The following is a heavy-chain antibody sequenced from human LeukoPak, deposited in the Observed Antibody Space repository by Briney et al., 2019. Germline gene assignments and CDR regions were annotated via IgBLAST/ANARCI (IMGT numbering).Heavy chain of an antibody. D-gene: IGHD3-10*01. Sequence: PGGSLRLSCAASGFTFSSYAMSWIRQPPGKGLEWIGEINHSGSTNYNPSLKSRVTISVDTSKNQFSLKLSSVTAADTAVYYCATSMVRGVINYWGQGTLVTVSS. CDR1: GFTFSSYA. CDR3: ATSMVRGVINY. CDR2: INHSGST. V-gene: IGHV4-34*08. J-gene: IGHJ4*02.